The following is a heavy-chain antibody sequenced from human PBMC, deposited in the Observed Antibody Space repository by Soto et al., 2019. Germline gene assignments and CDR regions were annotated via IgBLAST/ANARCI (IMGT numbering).Heavy chain of an antibody. D-gene: IGHD6-19*01. J-gene: IGHJ4*02. CDR1: GDSVSSNSAA. CDR3: VRGGYSSVWYLSM. V-gene: IGHV6-1*01. CDR2: TYYRSKWYN. Sequence: SQTLSLTCAISGDSVSSNSAAWNWIRQSPSRGLEWLGRTYYRSKWYNDYAVSVRSRIPINPDTSKNQFSLQLNSVTPSDSAVYYCVRGGYSSVWYLSMWGQGTLVTV.